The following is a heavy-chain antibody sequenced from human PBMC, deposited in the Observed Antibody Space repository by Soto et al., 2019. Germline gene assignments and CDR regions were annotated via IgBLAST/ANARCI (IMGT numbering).Heavy chain of an antibody. CDR1: GGSFSGYY. CDR2: INHSGST. J-gene: IGHJ5*02. D-gene: IGHD3-10*01. Sequence: PSETLSLTCAVYGGSFSGYYWGWIRQPPGKGLEWIGEINHSGSTNYNPSLKSRVTISVDTSKNQFSLKLSSVTAADTAVYYCARGQGYYGSGSEFRWFDPWGQGTLVTVSS. CDR3: ARGQGYYGSGSEFRWFDP. V-gene: IGHV4-34*01.